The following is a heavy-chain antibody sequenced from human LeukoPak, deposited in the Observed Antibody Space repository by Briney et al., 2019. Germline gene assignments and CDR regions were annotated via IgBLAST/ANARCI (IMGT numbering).Heavy chain of an antibody. Sequence: GGSLRLYCAASGFTFSSYAMSWVRQAPGKGLEWVSATSGSGGSTYYADSVKGRFTISRDNSKNTLYLQMNSLRAEDTAVYYCAKLYYDILTGYSLFDYWGQGTLVTVSS. CDR3: AKLYYDILTGYSLFDY. CDR1: GFTFSSYA. J-gene: IGHJ4*02. CDR2: TSGSGGST. V-gene: IGHV3-23*01. D-gene: IGHD3-9*01.